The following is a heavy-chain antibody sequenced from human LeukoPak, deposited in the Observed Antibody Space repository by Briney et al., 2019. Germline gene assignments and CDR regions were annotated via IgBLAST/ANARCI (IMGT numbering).Heavy chain of an antibody. CDR3: ARPAYTAAYDL. Sequence: GGSLRLSCVASGFTFSTYWMTWVRQAPGKGLEWVANMKGDGSEKHYVDSVKGRFTISRDNARNSLYLEMNSLRAEDSAVYYCARPAYTAAYDLWGQGTMVTVSS. D-gene: IGHD3-16*01. V-gene: IGHV3-7*01. CDR2: MKGDGSEK. J-gene: IGHJ3*01. CDR1: GFTFSTYW.